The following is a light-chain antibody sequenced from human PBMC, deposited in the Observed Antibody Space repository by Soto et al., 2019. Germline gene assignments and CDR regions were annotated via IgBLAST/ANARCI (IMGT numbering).Light chain of an antibody. CDR3: QQYNSYCT. CDR1: QSISSW. V-gene: IGKV1-5*03. Sequence: DIQMTQSPSTLSASVGDRVTITCRASQSISSWLAWYQQKPGKAPKLLIYKASSLESGVPSRFSGSGSGTEFTLTISSLQPDDFATYYCQQYNSYCTFGQGTKV. CDR2: KAS. J-gene: IGKJ1*01.